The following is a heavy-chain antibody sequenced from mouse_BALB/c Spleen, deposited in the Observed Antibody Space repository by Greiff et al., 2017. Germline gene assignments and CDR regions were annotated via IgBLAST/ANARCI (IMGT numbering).Heavy chain of an antibody. J-gene: IGHJ3*01. V-gene: IGHV5-12-1*01. D-gene: IGHD1-1*01. CDR1: GFAFSSYD. CDR2: ISSGGGST. Sequence: EVQRVESGGGLVKPGGSLKLSCAASGFAFSSYDMSWVRQTPEKRLEWVAYISSGGGSTYYPDTVKGRFTISRDNAKNTLYLQMSSLKSEDTAMYYCARHYYGSSYDWFAYWGQGTLVTVSA. CDR3: ARHYYGSSYDWFAY.